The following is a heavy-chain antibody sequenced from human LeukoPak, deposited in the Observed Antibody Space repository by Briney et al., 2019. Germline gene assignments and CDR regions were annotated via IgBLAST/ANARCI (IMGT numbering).Heavy chain of an antibody. Sequence: SQTLSLTCAISGDSVSSNSAAWNWLRQSPSRGLEWLGRTYYRSKWYNDYAVSVKSRININPDTSKNQFSLKLNSVSPEDTAVYYCAREGEVGTTWSWFDLWGQGTLVTVSS. J-gene: IGHJ5*02. CDR3: AREGEVGTTWSWFDL. V-gene: IGHV6-1*01. CDR2: TYYRSKWYN. CDR1: GDSVSSNSAA. D-gene: IGHD1-26*01.